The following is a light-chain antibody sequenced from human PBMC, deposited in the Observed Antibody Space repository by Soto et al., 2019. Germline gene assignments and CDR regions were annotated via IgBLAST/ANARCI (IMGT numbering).Light chain of an antibody. CDR2: GAS. V-gene: IGKV3-20*01. Sequence: EIVLTQSPATLSLSPGERATLSCRASQSVSSSYLAWYQQKPGQAPRLLIYGASSRATGIPDRFSGSGSGTDFTLTISRLEPEDFAVYYCQQYGSSPSALYTFGQGIKLEIK. CDR1: QSVSSSY. J-gene: IGKJ2*01. CDR3: QQYGSSPSALYT.